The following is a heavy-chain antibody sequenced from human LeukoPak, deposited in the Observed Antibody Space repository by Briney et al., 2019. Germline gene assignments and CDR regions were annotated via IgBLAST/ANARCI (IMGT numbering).Heavy chain of an antibody. J-gene: IGHJ6*02. CDR1: GYSFTSYW. V-gene: IGHV5-51*01. Sequence: KPGESLKISCKGSGYSFTSYWIGWVRQMPGKGLEWMGIIYPGDSDTRYSPSFQGQVTISADKSISTAYLQWSSLKASDTAMYYCARLQILTGYNYGMDVWGQGTTVTVSS. CDR2: IYPGDSDT. D-gene: IGHD3-9*01. CDR3: ARLQILTGYNYGMDV.